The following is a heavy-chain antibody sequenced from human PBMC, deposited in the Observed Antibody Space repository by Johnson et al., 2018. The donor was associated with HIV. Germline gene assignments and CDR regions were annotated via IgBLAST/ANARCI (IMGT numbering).Heavy chain of an antibody. J-gene: IGHJ3*02. CDR2: ISYDGSNK. Sequence: QVQLVESGGGVVQPGRSLRLSCAAYGFTFSSYAMHWVRQAPGKGLEWVAVISYDGSNKYYADSVKGRFTISRDNTKSTLFLLMNSLRAADTAVYYCAKGRARTAARQPRGDAFDIWGQGTMVTVSS. D-gene: IGHD6-6*01. CDR3: AKGRARTAARQPRGDAFDI. V-gene: IGHV3-30*04. CDR1: GFTFSSYA.